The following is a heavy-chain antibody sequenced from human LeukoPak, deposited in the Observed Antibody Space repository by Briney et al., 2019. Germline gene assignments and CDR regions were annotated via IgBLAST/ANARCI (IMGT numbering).Heavy chain of an antibody. CDR2: INHSGST. J-gene: IGHJ4*02. V-gene: IGHV4-34*01. Sequence: PSETLSLTCAVYGGSFSGYYWSWIRQPPGKGLEWIGEINHSGSTNYNPSLKSRVTISVDTSKNQFSLKLSSVTAADTAVYYCARGGRPDYWGQGTLVTVSS. CDR3: ARGGRPDY. CDR1: GGSFSGYY.